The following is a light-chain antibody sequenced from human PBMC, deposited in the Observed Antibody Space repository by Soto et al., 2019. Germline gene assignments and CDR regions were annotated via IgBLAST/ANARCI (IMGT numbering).Light chain of an antibody. CDR2: DTE. CDR3: GAWDSSLRVVL. V-gene: IGLV1-51*01. CDR1: SSNIGASY. Sequence: QSVLTQPPSMSAAPGQTITISCSGSSSNIGASYVFWYQQFPGTAPKLLIYDTEKRPSGIPDRCSGSKSGTSATLGITRLQTGDEADYYCGAWDSSLRVVLFGGGTKLTVL. J-gene: IGLJ3*02.